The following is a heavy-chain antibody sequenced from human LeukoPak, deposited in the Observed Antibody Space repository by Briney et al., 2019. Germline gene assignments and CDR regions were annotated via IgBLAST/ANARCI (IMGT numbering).Heavy chain of an antibody. CDR1: GGSISNYY. D-gene: IGHD1-26*01. CDR3: ARVGGTNYYYYGMDV. CDR2: IYYSGST. V-gene: IGHV4-59*01. J-gene: IGHJ6*02. Sequence: SETLSLTCTVSGGSISNYYWSWIRQPPGRGLEWIGYIYYSGSTNYNPSLKSRVTISVDTSKNQFSLKLSSVTAADTAVYYCARVGGTNYYYYGMDVWGQGTTVTVSS.